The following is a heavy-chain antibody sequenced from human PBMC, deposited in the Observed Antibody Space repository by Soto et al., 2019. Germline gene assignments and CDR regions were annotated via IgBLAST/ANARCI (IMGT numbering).Heavy chain of an antibody. D-gene: IGHD1-26*01. J-gene: IGHJ4*02. Sequence: QVQLQESGPGLVKPSETLSLTCAVSGASITAYYWAWVRQPPGKGLEYIGHVHNSGRADYNPSLRRRVPISVDTPRTRFSLPLNSVTAADTAVYFCARHENGGTYPLAYWGQGTLVTVSS. CDR1: GASITAYY. CDR2: VHNSGRA. CDR3: ARHENGGTYPLAY. V-gene: IGHV4-59*08.